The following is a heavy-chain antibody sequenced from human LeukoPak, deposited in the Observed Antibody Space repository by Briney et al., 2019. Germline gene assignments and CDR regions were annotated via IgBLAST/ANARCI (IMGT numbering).Heavy chain of an antibody. CDR1: GFIFNNYD. CDR2: ISSSGSYL. D-gene: IGHD6-13*01. CDR3: ARETSSWPQKGHFYQYHYIDV. V-gene: IGHV3-21*01. Sequence: GGSLRLSCAASGFIFNNYDMNWVRQTPGQGLEWVSSISSSGSYLYYADSVKGRFTISRDNTNMSLFLQMDSLRAEDSAVYYCARETSSWPQKGHFYQYHYIDVWGKGTTVTVSS. J-gene: IGHJ6*03.